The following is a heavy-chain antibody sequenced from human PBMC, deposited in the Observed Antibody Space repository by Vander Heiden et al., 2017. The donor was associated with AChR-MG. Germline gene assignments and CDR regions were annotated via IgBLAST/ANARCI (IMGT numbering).Heavy chain of an antibody. J-gene: IGHJ3*02. Sequence: QVQLQQSGPGLVTPSQTLSLTCAIPGDSVSSNSDAWNWIRQSPSRGLEWLGRTYYRSKWYNDYALSMKSRITINPDTSKNQFSLHLNSVTPEDTAVYYCARDKTRGVRYAFDIWGQGTMVTVSS. D-gene: IGHD3-10*01. CDR2: TYYRSKWYN. V-gene: IGHV6-1*01. CDR1: GDSVSSNSDA. CDR3: ARDKTRGVRYAFDI.